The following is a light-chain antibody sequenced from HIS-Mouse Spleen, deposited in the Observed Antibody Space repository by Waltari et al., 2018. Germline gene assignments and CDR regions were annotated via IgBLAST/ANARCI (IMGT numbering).Light chain of an antibody. CDR3: QSADSSGTYWV. Sequence: SYELTQPPSVSVSPGQTARITCSGDALPKQYAYWYQKKPGQAPLLVIYKDSGRPSGIQERFSGSSSGTTVTLTISGVQAEDEADYYCQSADSSGTYWVFGGGTKLTVL. J-gene: IGLJ3*02. CDR1: ALPKQY. CDR2: KDS. V-gene: IGLV3-25*03.